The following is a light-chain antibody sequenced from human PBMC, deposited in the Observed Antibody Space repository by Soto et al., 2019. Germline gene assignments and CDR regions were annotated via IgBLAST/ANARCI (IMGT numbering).Light chain of an antibody. V-gene: IGLV1-51*01. CDR1: SSNIGNNY. CDR3: GTWDSSVRAWV. CDR2: DNN. Sequence: QSVLTQPPSVSAAPGQKVTISCSGGSSNIGNNYVSWYQQLPGAAPKLLISDNNKRPSGISARFSGSKSGASATLGITGLQTGDEADYYCGTWDSSVRAWVFGGGTKLTVL. J-gene: IGLJ3*02.